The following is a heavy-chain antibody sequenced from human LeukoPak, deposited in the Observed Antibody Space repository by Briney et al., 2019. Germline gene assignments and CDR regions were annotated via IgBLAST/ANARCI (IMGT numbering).Heavy chain of an antibody. CDR3: ARDSGIYYGFDAFDI. D-gene: IGHD1-26*01. CDR1: GFTFSTYS. V-gene: IGHV3-21*01. Sequence: GGSLRLSCAASGFTFSTYSMNWVRQAPGKGLEWVSSISSSSSYIYYTDSVKGRFTISRDNAKNSLYLQMNSLRAEDTAVYHCARDSGIYYGFDAFDIWGQGTMVTVSS. CDR2: ISSSSSYI. J-gene: IGHJ3*02.